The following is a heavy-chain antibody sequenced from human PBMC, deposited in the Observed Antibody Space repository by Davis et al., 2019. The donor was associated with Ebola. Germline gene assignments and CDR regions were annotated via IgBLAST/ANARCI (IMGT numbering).Heavy chain of an antibody. V-gene: IGHV4-59*01. CDR3: ARVGGLGSSDLEALDI. CDR2: IFYSGTR. D-gene: IGHD1-26*01. Sequence: GSLRLSCSVSGGSINNNYWSWIRQSPGKGLEWIGYIFYSGTRKYNPSLKSRVTISMDAPRDQLSLKLTSVTAADTAVYFCARVGGLGSSDLEALDIWGYGTMVTV. CDR1: GGSINNNY. J-gene: IGHJ3*02.